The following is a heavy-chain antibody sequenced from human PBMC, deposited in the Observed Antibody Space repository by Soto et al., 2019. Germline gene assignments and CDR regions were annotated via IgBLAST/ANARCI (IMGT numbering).Heavy chain of an antibody. J-gene: IGHJ4*02. Sequence: ASVKVSCKASGYTFTSYGISWVRQAPGQGLEWMGWISAYNGNTNYAQKLQGRVTMTTDTSTSTAYVELRSLRSDDTAVYYCARGGCSSTSCYGGFDYWGQGTLVTVSS. CDR3: ARGGCSSTSCYGGFDY. V-gene: IGHV1-18*01. CDR2: ISAYNGNT. D-gene: IGHD2-2*01. CDR1: GYTFTSYG.